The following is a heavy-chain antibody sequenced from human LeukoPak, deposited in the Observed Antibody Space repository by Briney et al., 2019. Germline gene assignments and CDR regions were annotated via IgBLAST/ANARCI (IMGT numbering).Heavy chain of an antibody. D-gene: IGHD6-13*01. V-gene: IGHV1-18*01. CDR2: ISADNGNT. CDR1: GYTFSSYG. Sequence: ASVKVSCKASGYTFSSYGISWVRQAPGQGLEWMGWISADNGNTNYVQKFQGRVTMTTDTSTSTAYMELRRLRSDDTAVYYCAREAAAAVYFDHWGQGTLVTVSS. J-gene: IGHJ4*02. CDR3: AREAAAAVYFDH.